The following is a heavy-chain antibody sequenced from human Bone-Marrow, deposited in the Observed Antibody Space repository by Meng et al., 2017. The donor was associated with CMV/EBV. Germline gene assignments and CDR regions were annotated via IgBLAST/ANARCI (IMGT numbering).Heavy chain of an antibody. Sequence: ASVKVSCKASGYTFTGYYMHWVRQAPGQGLEWMGWIFPNSGGTNYAQKFQGRVTMTRDTSISTAYMELSRLRSDGTAVYYCARSRLTGYYKGNWFDPWGQGTLVTVSS. CDR2: IFPNSGGT. CDR1: GYTFTGYY. V-gene: IGHV1-2*02. D-gene: IGHD3-9*01. J-gene: IGHJ5*02. CDR3: ARSRLTGYYKGNWFDP.